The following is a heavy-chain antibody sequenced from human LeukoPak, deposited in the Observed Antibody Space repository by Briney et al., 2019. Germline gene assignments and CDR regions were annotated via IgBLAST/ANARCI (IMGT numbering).Heavy chain of an antibody. CDR3: ARPGYSSGWYAYYFDY. V-gene: IGHV3-7*01. Sequence: PGGSLRLSCAASGFTFSSYWMSWVRHAPGKGLEWVANIKQDGSEKYHVDSVKGRFTISRDNAKNSLYLQMNSLRAEDTAVYYCARPGYSSGWYAYYFDYWGQGTLVTVSS. CDR2: IKQDGSEK. J-gene: IGHJ4*02. CDR1: GFTFSSYW. D-gene: IGHD6-19*01.